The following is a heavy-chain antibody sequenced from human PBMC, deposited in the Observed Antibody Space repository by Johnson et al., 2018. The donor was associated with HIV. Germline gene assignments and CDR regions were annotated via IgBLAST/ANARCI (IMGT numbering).Heavy chain of an antibody. CDR3: AKTPGDNWYYSEGTDAFDI. V-gene: IGHV3-30*18. CDR1: GFTFSSYG. J-gene: IGHJ3*02. D-gene: IGHD3-22*01. Sequence: QVQLVESGGGVVQPGRSLRLSCAASGFTFSSYGMHWVRQAPGKGLEWVAVISYDGSNKDYVDSVKGRFTISRDNSKNTLYLQMNSLSAEDTAGYYCAKTPGDNWYYSEGTDAFDIWGQGTMVTVSS. CDR2: ISYDGSNK.